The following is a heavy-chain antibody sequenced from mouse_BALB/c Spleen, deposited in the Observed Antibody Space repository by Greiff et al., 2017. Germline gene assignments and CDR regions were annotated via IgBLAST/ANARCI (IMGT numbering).Heavy chain of an antibody. V-gene: IGHV14-1*02. J-gene: IGHJ3*01. CDR2: IDPENGNT. CDR1: GFNIKDYY. CDR3: AIYDATWFAY. D-gene: IGHD2-12*01. Sequence: VQLQQSGAELVRPGALVKLSCKASGFNIKDYYMHWVQQRPEQGLEWIGWIDPENGNTIYDPKFQGKASITADTSSNTAYLQLSSLTSEDTAVYYCAIYDATWFAYWGQGTLVTVSA.